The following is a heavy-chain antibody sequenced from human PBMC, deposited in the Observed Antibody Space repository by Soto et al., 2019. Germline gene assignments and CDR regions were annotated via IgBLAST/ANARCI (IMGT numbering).Heavy chain of an antibody. CDR1: GFTFSSYD. CDR3: ARVRGAGIAAGYYYGMDV. V-gene: IGHV3-13*01. J-gene: IGHJ6*02. D-gene: IGHD6-25*01. CDR2: ICTAGDT. Sequence: GSLRLSCAASGFTFSSYDMQWVRQATGKGLEWVSAICTAGDTYYPGSVKGRFTISRENAKNSWYLQMNSLRSGDTAVYYYARVRGAGIAAGYYYGMDVWGQGTTVTVSS.